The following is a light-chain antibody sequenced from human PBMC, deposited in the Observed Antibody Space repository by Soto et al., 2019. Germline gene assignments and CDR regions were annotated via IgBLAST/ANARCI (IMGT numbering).Light chain of an antibody. V-gene: IGKV3-15*01. CDR2: GAS. CDR3: QHYDVLPLT. J-gene: IGKJ1*01. CDR1: QSVSSN. Sequence: EIVMTQSPATLSVSPGERATLSCRASQSVSSNLAWYQQKPGQAPRLLIYGASTRATGIPARFSGSGSGTELTLTLTSLQSEDFGVYYCQHYDVLPLTFGQGTKVDIK.